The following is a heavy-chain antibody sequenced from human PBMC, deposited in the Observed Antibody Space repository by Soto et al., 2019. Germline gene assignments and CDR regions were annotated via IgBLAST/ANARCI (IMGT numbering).Heavy chain of an antibody. V-gene: IGHV1-2*02. CDR2: INPATGAA. D-gene: IGHD3-3*01. J-gene: IGHJ3*02. Sequence: QLHLVQSGAVVKKPGASVTVSCSASGYPVTAYYMHWVRQAPGRGLEWMGGINPATGAAKYTQTFQGRVHQNRGTSTSKGFMELGGPTIEGQAVFFWAGGGGVGVAGSAAFDMWGQGTLVTVSS. CDR1: GYPVTAYY. CDR3: AGGGGVGVAGSAAFDM.